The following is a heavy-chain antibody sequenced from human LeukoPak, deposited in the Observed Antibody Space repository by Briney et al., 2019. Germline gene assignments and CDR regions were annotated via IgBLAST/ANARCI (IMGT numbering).Heavy chain of an antibody. V-gene: IGHV3-23*01. D-gene: IGHD3-10*01. J-gene: IGHJ4*02. CDR2: ISDSGGST. CDR1: GFTFSSYA. Sequence: GGSLRLSCAASGFTFSSYAMSWVRQAPGKGLEWVSAISDSGGSTYYADSVKGRFTISRDNAKNSLYLQMNSLRAEDMAVYYCAKLGRNYFDYWGQGTLVTVSS. CDR3: AKLGRNYFDY.